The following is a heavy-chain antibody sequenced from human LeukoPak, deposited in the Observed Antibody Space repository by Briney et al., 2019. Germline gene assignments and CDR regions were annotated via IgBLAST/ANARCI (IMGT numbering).Heavy chain of an antibody. CDR1: GGSISSGCYS. V-gene: IGHV4-30-2*01. J-gene: IGHJ4*02. CDR2: IYHSGST. CDR3: ARAYGSGSYYYIDY. Sequence: PSETLSLTCAVSGGSISSGCYSWSWLRQPPGKGLEWIGYIYHSGSTYYNPSLKSRVTISVDRSKNQFSLKLSSVTAADTAVYYCARAYGSGSYYYIDYWGQGTLVTVSS. D-gene: IGHD3-10*01.